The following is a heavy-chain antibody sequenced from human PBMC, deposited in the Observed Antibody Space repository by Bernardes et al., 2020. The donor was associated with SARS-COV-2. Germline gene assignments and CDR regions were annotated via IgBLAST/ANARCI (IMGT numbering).Heavy chain of an antibody. CDR1: GFTFSSYA. V-gene: IGHV3-30-3*01. CDR2: ISYDGSNK. Sequence: GGSLRLSCAASGFTFSSYAMHWVRQAPGKGLEWVAVISYDGSNKYYADSVKGRFTISRDNSKNTLYLQMNSLRAEDTAVYYCARDSYYGSGSYYFSEGMDVWGQGTTVTVSS. J-gene: IGHJ6*02. D-gene: IGHD3-10*01. CDR3: ARDSYYGSGSYYFSEGMDV.